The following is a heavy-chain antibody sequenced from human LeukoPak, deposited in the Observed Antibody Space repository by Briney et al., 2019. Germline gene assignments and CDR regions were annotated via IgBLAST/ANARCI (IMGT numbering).Heavy chain of an antibody. CDR2: IRYDGSNK. CDR1: GFTFSSYG. J-gene: IGHJ6*02. Sequence: PGGSLRLSCAASGFTFSSYGMHWVRQAPGKGLEWVAFIRYDGSNKYYADSVKGRFTISRDNSKNTLYLQMNSLRAEDTAVYYCAKLLGGSAYYYGMDVWGQGTTVTVSS. V-gene: IGHV3-30*02. CDR3: AKLLGGSAYYYGMDV. D-gene: IGHD3-10*01.